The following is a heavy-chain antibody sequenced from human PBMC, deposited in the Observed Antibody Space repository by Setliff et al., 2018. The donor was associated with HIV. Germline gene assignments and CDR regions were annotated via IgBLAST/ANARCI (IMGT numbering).Heavy chain of an antibody. D-gene: IGHD3-22*01. CDR1: GFTFGDYY. CDR2: INGYGQIR. J-gene: IGHJ4*02. CDR3: ASGYHYDTSGNFDLPFGY. Sequence: GGSLRLSCAASGFTFGDYYMSWIRQAPGKGLEWIADINGYGQIRYYAAFVEGRFTISRDNANRSLSLQMNTLRAEDTAVYYCASGYHYDTSGNFDLPFGYWGQGTLVTVSS. V-gene: IGHV3-11*04.